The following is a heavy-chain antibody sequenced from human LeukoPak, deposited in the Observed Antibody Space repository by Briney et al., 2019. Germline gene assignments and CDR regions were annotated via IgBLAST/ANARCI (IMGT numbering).Heavy chain of an antibody. D-gene: IGHD1-7*01. CDR3: ARDWIYGGNCFDY. CDR2: DDCSGSN. J-gene: IGHJ4*02. Sequence: SVTLSLSCAAAGGSVSSAYYYWSWLRQPPGKGLEWIEYDDCSGSNNDNASRRIPISISVDTSKNHFSLRLSSVTAADTAVYYCARDWIYGGNCFDYWRQGPLVTVSS. V-gene: IGHV4-61*03. CDR1: GGSVSSAYYY.